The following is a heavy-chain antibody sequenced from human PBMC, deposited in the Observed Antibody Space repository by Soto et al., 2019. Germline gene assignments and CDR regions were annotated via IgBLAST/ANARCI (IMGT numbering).Heavy chain of an antibody. Sequence: SETLSLTCAVYGGSFSGYYWSWIRQPPGKGLEWIGEINHSGSTNYNPSLKSRVTISVDTSKNQFSLKLSSVTAADTAVYYCARVDMEYSGYDWVDYWGQGTLVTVSS. J-gene: IGHJ4*02. CDR3: ARVDMEYSGYDWVDY. V-gene: IGHV4-34*01. CDR1: GGSFSGYY. CDR2: INHSGST. D-gene: IGHD5-12*01.